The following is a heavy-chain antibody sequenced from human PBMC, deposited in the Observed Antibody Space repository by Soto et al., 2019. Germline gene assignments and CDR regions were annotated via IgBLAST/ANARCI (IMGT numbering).Heavy chain of an antibody. CDR3: TTLFEY. J-gene: IGHJ4*02. D-gene: IGHD3-16*02. CDR2: IDGVGTGT. V-gene: IGHV3-74*01. Sequence: EVQLVQSGGGSVQPGGSLRLSCAASGFTFTNYWMHWVRQVPGKGLVWVSRIDGVGTGTSYSDSVRGRVTISRDNAENTLYMKMNRLRAEDTAVYYCTTLFEYWGQGTLVTVYS. CDR1: GFTFTNYW.